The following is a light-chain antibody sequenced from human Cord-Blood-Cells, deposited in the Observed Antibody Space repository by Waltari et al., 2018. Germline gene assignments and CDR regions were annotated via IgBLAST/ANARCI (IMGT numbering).Light chain of an antibody. J-gene: IGKJ3*01. CDR1: QSVSSSY. V-gene: IGKV3-20*01. CDR3: QQYGSSPLT. Sequence: VLPQSPGTLSLSPGVRACLSCRASQSVSSSYLAWYQQKPGQAPRLLIYGASSRATGIPDRFSGSGSGTDFTLTISRLEPEDFAVYYCQQYGSSPLTFGPGTKVDIK. CDR2: GAS.